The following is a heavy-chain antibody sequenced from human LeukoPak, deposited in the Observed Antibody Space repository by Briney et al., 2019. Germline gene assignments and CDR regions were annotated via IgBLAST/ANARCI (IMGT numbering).Heavy chain of an antibody. CDR2: IGTAVDT. CDR3: ARDVKRYCSSTSCYGPSYAFDI. J-gene: IGHJ3*02. V-gene: IGHV3-13*01. CDR1: GFTFSSYD. Sequence: GGSLRLSCAASGFTFSSYDMHWVRQAPGKGLEWVSAIGTAVDTYYPGSVKGRFTISRENAKNSLYLQMNSLRAGDTAVYYCARDVKRYCSSTSCYGPSYAFDIWGQGTMVTVSS. D-gene: IGHD2-2*01.